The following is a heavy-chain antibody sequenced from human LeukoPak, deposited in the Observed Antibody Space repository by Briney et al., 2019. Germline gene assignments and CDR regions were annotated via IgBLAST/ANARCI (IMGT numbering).Heavy chain of an antibody. CDR2: INPNSGGT. CDR1: GYTFTGYY. Sequence: ASVKVSCXASGYTFTGYYMHWVRQAPGQGLEWMGWINPNSGGTNYAQKFQGRVTMTRDTSISTAYMELSRLRSDDTAVYYCARVSIAVAGTPFDYWGQGTLVTVSS. V-gene: IGHV1-2*02. D-gene: IGHD6-19*01. CDR3: ARVSIAVAGTPFDY. J-gene: IGHJ4*02.